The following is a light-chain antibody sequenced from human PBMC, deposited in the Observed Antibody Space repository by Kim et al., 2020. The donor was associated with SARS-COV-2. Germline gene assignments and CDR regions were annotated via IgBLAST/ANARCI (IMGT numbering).Light chain of an antibody. V-gene: IGLV3-1*01. Sequence: SYELTQPPSVSVSPGQTASITCSGDKLGDKYASWYQQKPGQSPVLVIYQDNKRPSGIPERFSGSNSGNTATLTISGTQAMDEADYFCQVWDNSVVFGGGTQLTVL. CDR3: QVWDNSVV. CDR1: KLGDKY. CDR2: QDN. J-gene: IGLJ3*02.